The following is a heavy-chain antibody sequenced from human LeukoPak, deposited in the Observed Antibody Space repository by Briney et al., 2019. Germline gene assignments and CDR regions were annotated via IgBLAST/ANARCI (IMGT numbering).Heavy chain of an antibody. CDR2: IYYSGST. J-gene: IGHJ4*02. CDR3: ARVRGYDFWSGYYQG. CDR1: GGSISSGDYY. D-gene: IGHD3-3*01. Sequence: SETLSLTCTVSGGSISSGDYYWSWIRQPPGKGLEWIGFIYYSGSTYYNPSLKSRVTISVDTSKNQFSLKLSSVTAADTAVYYRARVRGYDFWSGYYQGWGQGTLVTVSS. V-gene: IGHV4-30-4*08.